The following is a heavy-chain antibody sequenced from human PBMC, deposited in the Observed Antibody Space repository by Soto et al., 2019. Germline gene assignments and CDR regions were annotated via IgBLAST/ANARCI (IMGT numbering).Heavy chain of an antibody. CDR3: ARGAYYDVLPYFEY. CDR1: GFTFSIYG. J-gene: IGHJ4*02. CDR2: IGYDGTKR. V-gene: IGHV3-33*01. Sequence: QVQLVESGGGVVQPGKSLRLSCAASGFTFSIYGMHWVRQAPGKGLEWVAVIGYDGTKRYYADSVKGRFTISRDNSKNTLYVQMNSLRDEDTAVYYCARGAYYDVLPYFEYWGQGSLVTVSS. D-gene: IGHD3-9*01.